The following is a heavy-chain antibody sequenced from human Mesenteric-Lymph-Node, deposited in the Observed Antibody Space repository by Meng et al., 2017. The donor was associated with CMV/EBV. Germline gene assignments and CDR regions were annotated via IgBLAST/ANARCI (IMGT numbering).Heavy chain of an antibody. V-gene: IGHV3-33*06. Sequence: LSLTCAASGFTFRSSGMHWVRQAPGKGLEWVAVIWFDGSKKFYVDSVKGRFTVSRDNSQNTLDLQMNSLRAEDTAVYYCAKGQLWFGYDDYWGQGTLVTVSS. D-gene: IGHD3-10*01. CDR3: AKGQLWFGYDDY. CDR1: GFTFRSSG. CDR2: IWFDGSKK. J-gene: IGHJ4*02.